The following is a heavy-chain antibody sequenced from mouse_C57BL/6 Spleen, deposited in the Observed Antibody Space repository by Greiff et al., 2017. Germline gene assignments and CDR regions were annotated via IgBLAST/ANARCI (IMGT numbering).Heavy chain of an antibody. CDR2: INPNNGGT. V-gene: IGHV1-18*01. J-gene: IGHJ2*01. D-gene: IGHD4-1*01. CDR1: GYTFTDYN. Sequence: VQLQQSGPELVKPGASVKIPCKASGYTFTDYNLDWVKQSHGKSLEWIGDINPNNGGTIYNPKFKGKATLTVYKSTSTAYMELRSLTSEYTAVDYCARRMPNWDDYIDYWGQGTTLTVSS. CDR3: ARRMPNWDDYIDY.